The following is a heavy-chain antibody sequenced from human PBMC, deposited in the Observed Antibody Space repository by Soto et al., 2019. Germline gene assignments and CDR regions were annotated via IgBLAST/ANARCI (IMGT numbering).Heavy chain of an antibody. D-gene: IGHD6-19*01. V-gene: IGHV1-3*05. J-gene: IGHJ6*02. CDR3: ARDDGSGWYQYSYYGMDV. Sequence: QVQLVQSGAEEKKPGASVKVSCKASGYTFTSYAMHWVRQAPGQRLEWMGWINAGNGNTKYSQKFQGRVTITRDTSASTAYTELSSLRSEDTAVYYCARDDGSGWYQYSYYGMDVWGQGTTVTVSS. CDR2: INAGNGNT. CDR1: GYTFTSYA.